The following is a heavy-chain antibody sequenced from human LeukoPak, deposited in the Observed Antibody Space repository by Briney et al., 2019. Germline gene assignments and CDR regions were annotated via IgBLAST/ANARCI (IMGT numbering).Heavy chain of an antibody. D-gene: IGHD5-24*01. V-gene: IGHV1-69*04. CDR1: GGTFSSYA. Sequence: ASVKVSCKASGGTFSSYAISWVRQAPGQGLEWMGRIIPILGIANYAQKFQGRVTTSTAYMELGSLRSEDTAVYYCARDQDGYNYYFDYWGQGTLVTVSS. CDR2: IIPILGIA. J-gene: IGHJ4*02. CDR3: ARDQDGYNYYFDY.